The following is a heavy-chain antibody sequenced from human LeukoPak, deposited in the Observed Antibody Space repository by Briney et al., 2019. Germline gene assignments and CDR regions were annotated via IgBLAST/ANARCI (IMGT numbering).Heavy chain of an antibody. Sequence: GASVKVSCKASGYTFTSYGISWVRRAPGQGLEWMGWISAYNGNTNYAQKLQGRVTMTTDTSTSAAYMELRSLRSDDTAVYYCARDSAAGTIDYWGQGTLVTVSS. D-gene: IGHD6-13*01. CDR2: ISAYNGNT. J-gene: IGHJ4*02. CDR3: ARDSAAGTIDY. V-gene: IGHV1-18*01. CDR1: GYTFTSYG.